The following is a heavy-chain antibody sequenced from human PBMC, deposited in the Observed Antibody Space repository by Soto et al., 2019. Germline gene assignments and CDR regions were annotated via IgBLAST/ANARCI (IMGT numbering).Heavy chain of an antibody. CDR3: ARSDSVWVSYRYTHLFDC. D-gene: IGHD3-16*02. CDR2: IIPIFGTA. V-gene: IGHV1-69*01. Sequence: QVQLVQSGAEVKKPGSSVKVSCKASGGTFSSYAISWVRQAPGQGLEWMGGIIPIFGTANYAPKFQGRVTITADESTSTAYLELSSLRSEDTAVYYCARSDSVWVSYRYTHLFDCWGQGTLVTVSS. J-gene: IGHJ4*02. CDR1: GGTFSSYA.